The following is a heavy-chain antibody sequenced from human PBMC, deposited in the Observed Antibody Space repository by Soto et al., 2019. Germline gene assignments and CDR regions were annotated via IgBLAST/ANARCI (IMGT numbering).Heavy chain of an antibody. CDR1: GYTFTSYD. J-gene: IGHJ4*02. D-gene: IGHD3-3*01. CDR2: MNPNSGNT. Sequence: ASVKVSCKASGYTFTSYDINWVRQATGQGLEWMGWMNPNSGNTGYAQKFQGRVTMTRNTSISTAYMELSSLRSEDTAVYYCARGDGITIFGVVIYYFDYSGQGTLVTVSS. V-gene: IGHV1-8*01. CDR3: ARGDGITIFGVVIYYFDY.